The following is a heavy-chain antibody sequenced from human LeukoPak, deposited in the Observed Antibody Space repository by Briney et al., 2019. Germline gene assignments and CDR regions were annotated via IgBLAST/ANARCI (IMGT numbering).Heavy chain of an antibody. D-gene: IGHD2-8*01. CDR3: ARDQRMDNVLMVYAFDY. CDR1: GYTFTGYY. CDR2: INPNSGGT. Sequence: GASVTVSFKASGYTFTGYYMHWVRQAPGQGLEWMGWINPNSGGTNYAQKFQGRVTMTRDTSISTAYMELSRLRSDDTAMYYCARDQRMDNVLMVYAFDYWGQGTLVTVSS. J-gene: IGHJ4*02. V-gene: IGHV1-2*02.